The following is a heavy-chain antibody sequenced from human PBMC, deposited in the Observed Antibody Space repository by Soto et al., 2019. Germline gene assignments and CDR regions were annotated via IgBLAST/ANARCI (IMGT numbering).Heavy chain of an antibody. CDR1: GFTFGPFW. J-gene: IGHJ3*02. V-gene: IGHV3-66*01. D-gene: IGHD3-9*01. Sequence: GGSLRLSCAASGFTFGPFWMHWVRQAPGKGLEWVSVIYSGGSTYYADSVKGRFTISRDNSKNTLYLQMNSLRAEDTAVYYCAREGNFDRAIWGQGTMVTVSS. CDR3: AREGNFDRAI. CDR2: IYSGGST.